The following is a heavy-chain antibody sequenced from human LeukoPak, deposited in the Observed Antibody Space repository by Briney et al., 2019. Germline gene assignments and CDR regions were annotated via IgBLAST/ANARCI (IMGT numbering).Heavy chain of an antibody. CDR2: ISSSSSYI. CDR3: ARDDYGSGPFDY. CDR1: GFTFSSYS. J-gene: IGHJ4*02. D-gene: IGHD3-10*01. Sequence: KTGGSLRLSCAASGFTFSSYSMNWVRQAPGKGLEWVSSISSSSSYIYYADSVKGRFTISRDNAKNSLYLQMNSLRAEDTAVYYCARDDYGSGPFDYWGQGTLVTVSS. V-gene: IGHV3-21*01.